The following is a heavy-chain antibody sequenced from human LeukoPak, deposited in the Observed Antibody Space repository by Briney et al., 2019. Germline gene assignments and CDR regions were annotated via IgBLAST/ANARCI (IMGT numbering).Heavy chain of an antibody. J-gene: IGHJ4*02. V-gene: IGHV3-23*01. Sequence: PGGSLRLSCAAFGFTFNNYVMNWVRQAPGKGLEWVSTISGNGDTTYYADSVKGRFTISRDNSKNLVYLQMNSLRADDTAVYYCAKSVVVITFRFDDWGQGALVSVSS. CDR3: AKSVVVITFRFDD. CDR2: ISGNGDTT. D-gene: IGHD2-15*01. CDR1: GFTFNNYV.